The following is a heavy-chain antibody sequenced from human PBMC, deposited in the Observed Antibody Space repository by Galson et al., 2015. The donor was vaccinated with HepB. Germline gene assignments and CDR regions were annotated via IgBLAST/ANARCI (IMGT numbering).Heavy chain of an antibody. D-gene: IGHD6-19*01. CDR2: IDWDDDK. CDR1: GFSLSTSGMC. J-gene: IGHJ4*02. Sequence: PALVKPTQTLTLTCTFSGFSLSTSGMCVSWIRQPPGKALEWLARIDWDDDKYYSTSLKTRLTISKDTSKNQVVLTMTNMDPVDTATYYCARMNSSGWYEYYFGYWGQGTLVTVSS. CDR3: ARMNSSGWYEYYFGY. V-gene: IGHV2-70*11.